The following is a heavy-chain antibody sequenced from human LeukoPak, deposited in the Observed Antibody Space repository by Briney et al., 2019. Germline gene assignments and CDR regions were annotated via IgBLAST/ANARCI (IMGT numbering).Heavy chain of an antibody. D-gene: IGHD1-26*01. CDR1: GFTFSSYG. V-gene: IGHV3-33*01. CDR2: IWYDGSNK. J-gene: IGHJ4*02. Sequence: GRSLRLSCAASGFTFSSYGMHWVRQAPGKGLEWVAVIWYDGSNKYYADSVKGRFTISRDNSKNTLYLQMNCLRAEDTAVYYCARGYSGSYYIALDYWGQGTLVTVSS. CDR3: ARGYSGSYYIALDY.